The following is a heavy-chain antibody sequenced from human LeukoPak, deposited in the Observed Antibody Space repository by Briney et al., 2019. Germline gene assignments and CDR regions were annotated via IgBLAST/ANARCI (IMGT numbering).Heavy chain of an antibody. CDR1: GGSISSYY. Sequence: SETLSLTCTVSGGSISSYYWSWIRQPPGKGLEWIGYIYYSGSTNYNPSLKSRVTISVDTSKNQLSLKLSSVTAADTAVYYCAGMGGSYQSYYFDYWGQGTLVTVSS. D-gene: IGHD1-26*01. J-gene: IGHJ4*02. CDR3: AGMGGSYQSYYFDY. V-gene: IGHV4-59*01. CDR2: IYYSGST.